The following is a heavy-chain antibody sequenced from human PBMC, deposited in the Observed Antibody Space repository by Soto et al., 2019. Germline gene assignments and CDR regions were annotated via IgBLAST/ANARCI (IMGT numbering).Heavy chain of an antibody. D-gene: IGHD6-13*01. CDR1: GDSISGSPYF. V-gene: IGHV4-39*01. CDR2: IFYDGYT. J-gene: IGHJ4*02. CDR3: ARLQAAVPHY. Sequence: QLQLQESGPGLVMPSETLSHTCTVSGDSISGSPYFWGWIRQPPGKRLEWFGSIFYDGYTLYTPSLRSRANISVDTSKTQFSLKLASVAAADTATYFCARLQAAVPHYWGQGTLVTVSS.